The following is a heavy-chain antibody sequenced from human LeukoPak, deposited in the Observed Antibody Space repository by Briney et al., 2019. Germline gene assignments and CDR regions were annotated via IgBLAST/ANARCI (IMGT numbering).Heavy chain of an antibody. Sequence: ASVKVSCKASGYTFTGYYMHWVRQAPGQGLEWMGWISVYNGSTNYAQKLQDRVTMTTDTSTSTAYMDLRSLRSDDTAVYYCVRDSYDSSGNYLDYWAREPWSPSPQ. V-gene: IGHV1-18*04. CDR1: GYTFTGYY. J-gene: IGHJ4*02. D-gene: IGHD3-22*01. CDR2: ISVYNGST. CDR3: VRDSYDSSGNYLDY.